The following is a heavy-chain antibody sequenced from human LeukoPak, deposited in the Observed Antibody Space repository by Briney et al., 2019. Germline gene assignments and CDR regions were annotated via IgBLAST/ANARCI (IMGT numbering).Heavy chain of an antibody. D-gene: IGHD7-27*01. CDR3: ASPRTGDSWWYFDL. CDR2: IYYSGST. Sequence: SETLSLTCTVSGGSISSGDYHWSWIRQPPGKGLEWIGYIYYSGSTYYNPSLKSRVTISVDTSKNQFSLKLSSVTAADTAVYYCASPRTGDSWWYFDLWGRGTLVTVSS. J-gene: IGHJ2*01. CDR1: GGSISSGDYH. V-gene: IGHV4-30-4*01.